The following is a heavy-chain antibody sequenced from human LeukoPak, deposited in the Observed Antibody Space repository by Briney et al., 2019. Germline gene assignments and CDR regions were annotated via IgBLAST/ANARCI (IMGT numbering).Heavy chain of an antibody. CDR3: ARGLCSSTSCSRNWFDP. Sequence: SETLSLTCTVSGGSISSHYWSWIRQPPGKGLEWIGYIYYSGSTNYNPSLMSRVTISVDTSKNQFSLKLSSVTAADTAVYYCARGLCSSTSCSRNWFDPWGQGTLVTVSS. J-gene: IGHJ5*02. CDR1: GGSISSHY. V-gene: IGHV4-59*11. D-gene: IGHD2-2*01. CDR2: IYYSGST.